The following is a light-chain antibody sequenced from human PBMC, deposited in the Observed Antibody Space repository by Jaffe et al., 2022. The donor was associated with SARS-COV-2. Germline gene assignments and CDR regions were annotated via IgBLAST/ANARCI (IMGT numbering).Light chain of an antibody. CDR1: GLPKQF. J-gene: IGLJ1*01. CDR3: QSADSSGTYV. CDR2: KDN. V-gene: IGLV3-25*03. Sequence: SYELTQPPSVSVSPGQTARITCSGDGLPKQFVYWYHQKPGQAPVLVIYKDNERPSGIPERFSGSRSGTTATLTISGVRSEDESDYYCQSADSSGTYVFGTGTKVTVL.